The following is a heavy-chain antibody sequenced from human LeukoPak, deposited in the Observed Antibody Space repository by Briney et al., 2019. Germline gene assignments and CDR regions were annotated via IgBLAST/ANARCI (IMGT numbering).Heavy chain of an antibody. V-gene: IGHV3-23*01. CDR2: ISGSGGST. CDR3: AKSRSGWFLWDY. CDR1: GFTFSSFA. Sequence: GGSLRLSCAASGFTFSSFAVSWVRQAPGKGLEWVSAISGSGGSTYYADSVKGRFTISRDNSKNTLYLQMNSLRAEDTAIYYCAKSRSGWFLWDYWGQGTLVTVSS. J-gene: IGHJ4*02. D-gene: IGHD6-19*01.